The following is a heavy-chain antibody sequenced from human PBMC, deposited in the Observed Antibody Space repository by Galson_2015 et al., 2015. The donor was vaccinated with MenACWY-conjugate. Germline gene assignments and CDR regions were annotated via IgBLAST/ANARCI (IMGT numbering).Heavy chain of an antibody. V-gene: IGHV3-74*01. J-gene: IGHJ5*02. CDR3: ARDRKEPTFSLPSNWFDP. CDR1: GFTFGSYW. CDR2: IDRAGSST. D-gene: IGHD1-26*01. Sequence: SLRLSCAASGFTFGSYWMHWVRQVPGKGLVWVSRIDRAGSSTTYADSVKGRFTISRDNAKNTLYLQMNSLRAEDTAVYYCARDRKEPTFSLPSNWFDPWGQGSQVIVSS.